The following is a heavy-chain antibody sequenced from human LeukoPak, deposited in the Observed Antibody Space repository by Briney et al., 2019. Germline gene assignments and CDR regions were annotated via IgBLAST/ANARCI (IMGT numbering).Heavy chain of an antibody. CDR3: ARGPIQLWIHNAMDV. V-gene: IGHV3-49*04. D-gene: IGHD5-24*01. Sequence: GGSLRLSCIGSGFIFGDHAMSWVRQAPGKGLEWVGFIRSKAYRATTEYAASVKGRFTISRDDSASIAYLQMNSLRTEDTAVCYCARGPIQLWIHNAMDVWGQGTTVTVSS. CDR2: IRSKAYRATT. J-gene: IGHJ6*02. CDR1: GFIFGDHA.